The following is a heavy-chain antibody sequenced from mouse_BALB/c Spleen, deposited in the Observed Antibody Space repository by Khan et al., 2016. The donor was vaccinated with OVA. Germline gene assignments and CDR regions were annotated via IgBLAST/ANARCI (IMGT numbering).Heavy chain of an antibody. J-gene: IGHJ2*01. Sequence: EVQLQESGPGLVKPSQSLSLTCTVTGYSITSDYAWNWIRQFPGNKLEWMGYISYSGRTSYNPSLKSRISLTRDTSKNPFFQQLNSVTTEDTATYYCTRSVTITTVVATDFDYWGQGTTLTVSS. CDR2: ISYSGRT. CDR3: TRSVTITTVVATDFDY. V-gene: IGHV3-2*02. D-gene: IGHD1-1*01. CDR1: GYSITSDYA.